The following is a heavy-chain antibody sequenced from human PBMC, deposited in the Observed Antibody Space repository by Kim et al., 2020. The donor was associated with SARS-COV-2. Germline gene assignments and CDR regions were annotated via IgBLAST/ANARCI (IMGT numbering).Heavy chain of an antibody. CDR2: ISSSSTI. CDR1: GFTFSSYS. J-gene: IGHJ1*01. D-gene: IGHD3-22*01. CDR3: AKDDSSGYYYVGSY. V-gene: IGHV3-48*02. Sequence: GGSLRLSCAASGFTFSSYSMNWVRQAPGKGLEWVSFISSSSTIYYADSVKGRFTISRDNAKNSLYLQMNSLRDEDTAVYYCAKDDSSGYYYVGSYWGQGTLVIVAS.